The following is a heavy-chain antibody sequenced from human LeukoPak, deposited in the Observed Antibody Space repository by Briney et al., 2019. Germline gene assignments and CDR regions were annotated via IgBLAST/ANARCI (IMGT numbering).Heavy chain of an antibody. V-gene: IGHV3-21*01. CDR3: ARARVRLGYCSGGGCPGRTHYYYYGMDV. CDR2: ISSSSSYI. CDR1: GFTFSSYS. D-gene: IGHD2-15*01. J-gene: IGHJ6*02. Sequence: PGGSLRLSCAASGFTFSSYSMNWVRQAPGKGLEWVSSISSSSSYIYYADSVKGRFTISRDNAKNSLYLQMNSLRAEDTAVYYCARARVRLGYCSGGGCPGRTHYYYYGMDVWGQGTTVTVSS.